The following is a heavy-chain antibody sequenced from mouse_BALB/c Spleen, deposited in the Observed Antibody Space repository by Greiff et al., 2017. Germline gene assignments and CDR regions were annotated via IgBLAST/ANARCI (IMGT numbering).Heavy chain of an antibody. Sequence: EVMLVESGGGLVQPGGSRKLSCAASGFTFSDYGMAWVRQAPGKGPEWVAFISNLAYSIYYADTVTGRFTISRENAKNTLYLEMSSLRSEDTAMYYCARETRLRAMDYWGQGTSVTVSS. V-gene: IGHV5-15*02. D-gene: IGHD1-2*01. J-gene: IGHJ4*01. CDR1: GFTFSDYG. CDR2: ISNLAYSI. CDR3: ARETRLRAMDY.